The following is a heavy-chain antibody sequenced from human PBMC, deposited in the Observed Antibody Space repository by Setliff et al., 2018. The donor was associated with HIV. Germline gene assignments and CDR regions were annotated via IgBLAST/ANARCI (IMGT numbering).Heavy chain of an antibody. Sequence: GASVKVSCKPSGYTFTTYGLSWVRQAPGQGLEWMGWISTYSDETSSSQSLQGRLTMTTDTSTGTAYMELRSLRFDDTAVYYCARDVEHMMDVWGQGTTVTVSS. CDR2: ISTYSDET. V-gene: IGHV1-18*01. CDR1: GYTFTTYG. J-gene: IGHJ6*02. CDR3: ARDVEHMMDV.